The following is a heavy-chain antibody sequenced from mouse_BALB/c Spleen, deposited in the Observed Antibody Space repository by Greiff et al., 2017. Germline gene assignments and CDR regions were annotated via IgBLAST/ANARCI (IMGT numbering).Heavy chain of an antibody. CDR3: ARGDDYDN. V-gene: IGHV5-9-3*01. J-gene: IGHJ2*01. D-gene: IGHD2-4*01. CDR1: GFTFSSYA. Sequence: EVQLVESGGGLVKPGGSLKLSCAASGFTFSSYAMSWVRQTPEKRLEWVATISSGGSYTYYPDSVKGRFTISRDNAKNTLYLQMSSLRSEDTAMYYCARGDDYDNWGQGTTLTVSS. CDR2: ISSGGSYT.